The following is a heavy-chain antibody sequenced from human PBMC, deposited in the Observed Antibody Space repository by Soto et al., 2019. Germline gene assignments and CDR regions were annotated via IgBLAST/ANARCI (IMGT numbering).Heavy chain of an antibody. CDR3: ARGYCISTSCYGSVKNSSGSVGGY. CDR1: GYTFTGYY. J-gene: IGHJ4*02. V-gene: IGHV1-2*04. Sequence: QVQLVQSGAEVKKPGASVKVSCKASGYTFTGYYMHWVRQAPGQGLEWMGWINPNSGGTNYAQKFQGWVTMTRDTSISTAYMELSRLRSDDTAVYYCARGYCISTSCYGSVKNSSGSVGGYWGQGTLVTVSS. CDR2: INPNSGGT. D-gene: IGHD2-2*01.